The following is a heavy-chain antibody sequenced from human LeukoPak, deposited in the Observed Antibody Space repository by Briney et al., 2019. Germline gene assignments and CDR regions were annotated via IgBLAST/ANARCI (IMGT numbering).Heavy chain of an antibody. Sequence: GASVKVSCKASVYTFTGYYMHWVRQAPGQGLEWMGWINPNSGGTNYAQKFQGRVTMTRDTSISTAYMELSRLRSDDTAVYYCARVIVLMVYASRYFDYWGQGTLVTVSS. D-gene: IGHD2-8*01. V-gene: IGHV1-2*02. CDR3: ARVIVLMVYASRYFDY. J-gene: IGHJ4*02. CDR2: INPNSGGT. CDR1: VYTFTGYY.